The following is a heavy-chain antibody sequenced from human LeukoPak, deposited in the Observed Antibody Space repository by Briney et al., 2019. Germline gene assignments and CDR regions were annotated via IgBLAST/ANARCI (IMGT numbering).Heavy chain of an antibody. V-gene: IGHV3-30*01. CDR2: ISYDGSNK. Sequence: GGSLRLSCAASGFTFSSYAMEWVRQAPGKGLEWVAVISYDGSNKYYADSVKGRFTISRDNSKNTLYLQMNSLRAEDTAVYFCARAHGGYYYCMDVWGKGTTVTVSS. CDR3: ARAHGGYYYCMDV. CDR1: GFTFSSYA. D-gene: IGHD3-10*01. J-gene: IGHJ6*03.